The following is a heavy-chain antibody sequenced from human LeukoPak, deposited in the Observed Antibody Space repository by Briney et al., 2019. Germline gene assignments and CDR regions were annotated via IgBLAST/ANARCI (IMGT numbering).Heavy chain of an antibody. CDR3: AFPAREPQH. CDR1: GFTFSSYY. V-gene: IGHV3-7*01. J-gene: IGHJ1*01. Sequence: PGGSLRLSCTVSGFTFSSYYMGWLRQTAGKGLEWVAMIGNDGSDKKYVGSLKGRFTISRDNAKNSLFLQMSSLTAEDTALYYCAFPAREPQHWGRGTLVTVSS. D-gene: IGHD1-26*01. CDR2: IGNDGSDK.